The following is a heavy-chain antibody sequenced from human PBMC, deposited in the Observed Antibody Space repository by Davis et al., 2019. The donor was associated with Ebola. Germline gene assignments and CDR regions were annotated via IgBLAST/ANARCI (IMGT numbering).Heavy chain of an antibody. CDR2: INPSGGST. J-gene: IGHJ4*02. CDR3: ARERRGDSSGWYYFDY. CDR1: GYTFTSYY. D-gene: IGHD6-19*01. Sequence: ASVKVSCKASGYTFTSYYIYWVRQAPGQGLEWMGIINPSGGSTSYAQKLQGRVTMTTDTSTSTAYMELRSLRSDDTAVYYCARERRGDSSGWYYFDYWGQGTLVTVSS. V-gene: IGHV1-46*01.